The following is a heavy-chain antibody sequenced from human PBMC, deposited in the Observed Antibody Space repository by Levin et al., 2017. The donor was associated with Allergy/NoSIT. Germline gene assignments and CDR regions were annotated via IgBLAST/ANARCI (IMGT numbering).Heavy chain of an antibody. CDR2: IYYTGYT. CDR3: ARHVETGSTWYSPFDR. Sequence: TTSETLSLTCTVSGGSIRDYYWTWIRQAPGKGLEWIGFIYYTGYTNYNPSLGSRVTISLGASKNQVSLKVRPVTAADTAVYYCARHVETGSTWYSPFDRWGQGTLVTVSS. CDR1: GGSIRDYY. J-gene: IGHJ4*02. V-gene: IGHV4-59*08. D-gene: IGHD6-13*01.